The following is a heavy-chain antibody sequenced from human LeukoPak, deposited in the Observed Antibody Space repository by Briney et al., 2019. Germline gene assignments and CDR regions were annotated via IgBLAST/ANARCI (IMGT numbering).Heavy chain of an antibody. V-gene: IGHV3-23*01. CDR2: IDISGSNT. J-gene: IGHJ4*02. CDR3: AKDPLVHSGWFGEYFDY. Sequence: GGSLRLSCAASGFTFSSHAMSWVRQAPGKGLEWVSSIDISGSNTYYADSVKGRFTISRDNSKNTVYLHMNSLRAEDTAVYYCAKDPLVHSGWFGEYFDYWGQGTLVTVSS. D-gene: IGHD3-10*01. CDR1: GFTFSSHA.